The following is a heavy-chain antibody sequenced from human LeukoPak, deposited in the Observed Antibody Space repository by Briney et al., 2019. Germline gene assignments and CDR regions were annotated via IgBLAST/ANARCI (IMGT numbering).Heavy chain of an antibody. Sequence: ASVKVSCKASGYTFTSYAMHWVRQAPGQRLEWMGWINAGNGNTKYSQKFQGRVTITRDTSASTAYMELSSLRSEDTAVYYCARDPEGFGGPDYYYGMDVWGQGTTVTVSS. J-gene: IGHJ6*02. CDR2: INAGNGNT. V-gene: IGHV1-3*01. CDR3: ARDPEGFGGPDYYYGMDV. CDR1: GYTFTSYA. D-gene: IGHD3-10*01.